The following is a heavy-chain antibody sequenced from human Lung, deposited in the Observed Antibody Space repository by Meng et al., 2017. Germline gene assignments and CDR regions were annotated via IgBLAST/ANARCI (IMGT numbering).Heavy chain of an antibody. Sequence: QGQLQQWGAGLLNPSGPLSLPCVVLGGSFSDYYWSWIRQPPGKGLEWIGEINHSGSTNYNPSLESRATISVDTSQNNLSLKLSSVTAADSAVYYCARGPTTMAHDFDYWGQGTLVTVSS. V-gene: IGHV4-34*01. D-gene: IGHD4-11*01. CDR2: INHSGST. J-gene: IGHJ4*02. CDR1: GGSFSDYY. CDR3: ARGPTTMAHDFDY.